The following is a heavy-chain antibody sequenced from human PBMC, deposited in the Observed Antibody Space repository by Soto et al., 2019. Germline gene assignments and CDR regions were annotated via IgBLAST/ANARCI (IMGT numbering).Heavy chain of an antibody. CDR1: GFTVSNYR. V-gene: IGHV3-53*01. CDR3: VIGTDIASCPNY. J-gene: IGHJ4*02. CDR2: IYSVDST. Sequence: EVQLVESGGGLIQPGGSLRLSCAASGFTVSNYRMSWVRQAPGKGMEWVSVIYSVDSTYYADSVKGRFTISRDNSKNMLYLQMNSLRADDTAVYYCVIGTDIASCPNYWGQGTLVTVYS. D-gene: IGHD5-12*01.